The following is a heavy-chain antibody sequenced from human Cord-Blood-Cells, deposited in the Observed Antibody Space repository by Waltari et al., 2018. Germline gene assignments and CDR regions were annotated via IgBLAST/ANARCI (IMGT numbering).Heavy chain of an antibody. J-gene: IGHJ3*02. CDR2: IYSGGST. Sequence: EVQLVDSGGGLIQPGGSLRLSCASSGFTVCSNYLSWVRQAPGKGLEWVSVIYSGGSTYYADSVKGRFTISRDNSKNTLYLQMNSLRAEDTAVYYCARAPYSSSFAFDIWGQGTMVTVSS. CDR3: ARAPYSSSFAFDI. V-gene: IGHV3-53*01. D-gene: IGHD6-6*01. CDR1: GFTVCSNY.